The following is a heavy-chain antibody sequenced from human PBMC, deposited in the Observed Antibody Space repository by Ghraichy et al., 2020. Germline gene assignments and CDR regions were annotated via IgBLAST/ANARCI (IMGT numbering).Heavy chain of an antibody. D-gene: IGHD1-26*01. CDR2: MNPNSGGT. CDR1: GYTFTDYY. V-gene: IGHV1-2*02. Sequence: ASVKVSCKASGYTFTDYYMHWVRQAPGQGLEWMGLMNPNSGGTTYAQKFQGRVTMTRDTSICTAYMELSRLTSDDTALYYCSRDVSGSYDYWGQGTLVTVSS. J-gene: IGHJ4*02. CDR3: SRDVSGSYDY.